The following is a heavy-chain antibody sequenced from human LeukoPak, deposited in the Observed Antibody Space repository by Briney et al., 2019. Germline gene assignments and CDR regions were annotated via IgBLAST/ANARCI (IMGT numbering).Heavy chain of an antibody. CDR3: AKDSIQGDTALDY. J-gene: IGHJ4*02. Sequence: GGSLRLSCAASGFTFSNYGMHWVRQAPGKGLEWVAFTRFDGSIKYYADSVKVRFTISRDNSKNTLYLQMSSLRAEDTAVFYCAKDSIQGDTALDYWGQGTPVTVSS. CDR2: TRFDGSIK. CDR1: GFTFSNYG. V-gene: IGHV3-30*02. D-gene: IGHD5-18*01.